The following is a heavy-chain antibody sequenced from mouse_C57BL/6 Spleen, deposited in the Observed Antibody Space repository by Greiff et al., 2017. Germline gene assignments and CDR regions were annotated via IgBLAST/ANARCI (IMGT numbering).Heavy chain of an antibody. CDR1: GFTFSDYG. CDR2: ISSGSSTI. V-gene: IGHV5-17*01. CDR3: ARLDYYGSGGNYFDY. D-gene: IGHD1-1*01. Sequence: EVMLVESGGGLVKPGGSLKLSCAASGFTFSDYGMHWVRQAPEKGLEWVAYISSGSSTIYYADTVKGRFTISRDNAKNTLFLQMTSLRSEDTAMYYCARLDYYGSGGNYFDYWGQGTTLTVSS. J-gene: IGHJ2*01.